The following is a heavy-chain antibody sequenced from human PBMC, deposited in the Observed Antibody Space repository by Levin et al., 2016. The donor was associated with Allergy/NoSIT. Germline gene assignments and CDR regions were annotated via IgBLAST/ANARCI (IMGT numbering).Heavy chain of an antibody. V-gene: IGHV3-49*02. CDR3: TRDLVLPGYSNDYYYYGMDV. CDR2: IRSKAYGGTT. Sequence: WIRQPPGKGLEWVGFIRSKAYGGTTEYAASVKGRFTISRDDSKSIAYLQMNSLKTEDTAVYYCTRDLVLPGYSNDYYYYGMDVWGQGTTVTVSS. D-gene: IGHD1-26*01. J-gene: IGHJ6*02.